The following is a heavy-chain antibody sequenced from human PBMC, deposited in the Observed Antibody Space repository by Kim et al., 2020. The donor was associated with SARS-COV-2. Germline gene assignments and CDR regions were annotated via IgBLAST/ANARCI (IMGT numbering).Heavy chain of an antibody. CDR2: I. J-gene: IGHJ4*02. CDR3: ARDYYGYTHGYL. V-gene: IGHV3-21*01. Sequence: IYSADSVKGRLTTSREDAKNSLYLQMNSLRAEDTAVYYCARDYYGYTHGYLWGQGTLVTVSS. D-gene: IGHD5-18*01.